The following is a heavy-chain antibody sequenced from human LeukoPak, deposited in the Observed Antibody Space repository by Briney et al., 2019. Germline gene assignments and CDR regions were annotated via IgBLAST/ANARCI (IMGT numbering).Heavy chain of an antibody. CDR3: VGGDSREL. Sequence: PGGSLRLSCAGSGFTFNTYTMNWVRQAPGKGLEWISSIGRTSVDKYYAASVRGRFTISRDNSKNSLYVEMRSLRAEDTAVYYCVGGDSRELWGQGTLVTVSS. J-gene: IGHJ4*02. CDR2: IGRTSVDK. V-gene: IGHV3-21*01. D-gene: IGHD3-22*01. CDR1: GFTFNTYT.